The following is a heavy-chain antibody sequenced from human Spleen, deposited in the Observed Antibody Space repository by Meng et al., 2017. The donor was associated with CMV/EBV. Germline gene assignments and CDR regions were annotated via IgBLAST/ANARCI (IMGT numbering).Heavy chain of an antibody. CDR1: GFTFSSYS. V-gene: IGHV3-21*01. CDR2: ISGSSSYI. J-gene: IGHJ6*02. Sequence: GESLKISCAASGFTFSSYSMNWVRQAPGQGLEWVSSISGSSSYIYYADSVKGRFTISRENARNPLYLQMNSLRAGDTAVYYCARDRNGLDVWGHGTTVTVSS. CDR3: ARDRNGLDV.